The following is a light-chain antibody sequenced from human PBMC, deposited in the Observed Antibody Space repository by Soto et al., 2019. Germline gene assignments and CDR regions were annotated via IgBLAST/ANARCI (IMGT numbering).Light chain of an antibody. CDR3: QQYDNWPPLT. J-gene: IGKJ4*02. CDR2: GVS. CDR1: QSVSTN. V-gene: IGKV3-15*01. Sequence: EIVMTQSPATLSVSPGERATLSCRASQSVSTNLAWYQQKLGQAPRLLIYGVSTRASGIPARFSCSGSGTEFTLTISSLQSEDFAIYDCQQYDNWPPLTFGGGTKVEIK.